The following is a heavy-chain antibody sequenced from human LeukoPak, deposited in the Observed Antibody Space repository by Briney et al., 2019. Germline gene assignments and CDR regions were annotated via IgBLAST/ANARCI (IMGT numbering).Heavy chain of an antibody. Sequence: ASVKVSCKASGYTFTNYDIFWVRQAPGQGLEWMGWISAYNGNTNYAQKLQGRVTMTTDTSTNTAYMELRSLKPDDTAVYYCARDQRYCSSTSCYYYYMDVWGKGTTVTVSS. CDR1: GYTFTNYD. J-gene: IGHJ6*03. D-gene: IGHD2-2*01. V-gene: IGHV1-18*01. CDR2: ISAYNGNT. CDR3: ARDQRYCSSTSCYYYYMDV.